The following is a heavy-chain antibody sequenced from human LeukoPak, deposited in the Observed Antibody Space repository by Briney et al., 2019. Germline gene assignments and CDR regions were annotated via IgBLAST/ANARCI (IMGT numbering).Heavy chain of an antibody. CDR1: GFTFSTYE. J-gene: IGHJ4*02. V-gene: IGHV3-48*03. CDR2: INSRSSII. D-gene: IGHD3-10*01. CDR3: ARDLYYYGSGNYVPGLPDY. Sequence: PGGSLRLSCAASGFTFSTYEMNWVRQAPGKGLEWVSYINSRSSIIYYADSVKGRFTISRDNAKNLLYLQMNSLRAEDTAVYYCARDLYYYGSGNYVPGLPDYWGQGTLVTVSS.